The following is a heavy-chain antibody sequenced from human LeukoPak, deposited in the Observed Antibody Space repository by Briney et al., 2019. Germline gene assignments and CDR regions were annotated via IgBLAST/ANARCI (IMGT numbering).Heavy chain of an antibody. J-gene: IGHJ4*02. CDR1: GFTFSRFN. CDR2: ISSSSSTI. Sequence: PGGSLRLSCAASGFTFSRFNMNWVRQAPGKGLEWVSYISSSSSTIYYADSVRGRFTISRDNAQNSLYLQMNSLRDEDTAVYYCARESPTGTTDFDYWGQGTLVTVSS. CDR3: ARESPTGTTDFDY. D-gene: IGHD1-1*01. V-gene: IGHV3-48*02.